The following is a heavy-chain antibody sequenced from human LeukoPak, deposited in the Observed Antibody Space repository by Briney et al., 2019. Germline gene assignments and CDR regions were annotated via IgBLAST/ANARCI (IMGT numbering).Heavy chain of an antibody. J-gene: IGHJ4*02. CDR3: ARGFYVSSAYPREAFDY. CDR1: GFTFSSYS. D-gene: IGHD3-22*01. CDR2: ISSSSTYI. Sequence: PGGSLRLSCAASGFTFSSYSMNWVRQAPGKGLEWVLSISSSSTYIYYAYSVKGRFTISRDNAKNSLYLQMNSLRAEDTAVYYCARGFYVSSAYPREAFDYWGQGTLVTASS. V-gene: IGHV3-21*01.